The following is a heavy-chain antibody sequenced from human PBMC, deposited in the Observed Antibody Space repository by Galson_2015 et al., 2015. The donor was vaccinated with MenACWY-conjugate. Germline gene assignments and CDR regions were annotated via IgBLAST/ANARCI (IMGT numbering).Heavy chain of an antibody. D-gene: IGHD3-10*01. CDR3: ARQIIFDY. J-gene: IGHJ4*02. CDR2: IYPGGSET. Sequence: QSGAEVKKPGESLTISCTGSGYTFSDYWIGWVRQMPGKGLECMGIIYPGGSETRYSPSFQGQVTISGDKSISTAYLQWSTLKASDTAIYYCARQIIFDYWGQGTPVTVSS. V-gene: IGHV5-51*01. CDR1: GYTFSDYW.